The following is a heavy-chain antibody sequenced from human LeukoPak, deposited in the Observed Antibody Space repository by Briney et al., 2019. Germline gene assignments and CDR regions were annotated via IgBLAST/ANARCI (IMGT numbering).Heavy chain of an antibody. V-gene: IGHV3-64*01. CDR3: AREGSGYGDYRLPE. CDR2: ISSNGGST. Sequence: SGGSLRLSCAASGFTFSSYAMHWVRQAPGKGLEYVSAISSNGGSTYYANSVKGRFTISRDNSKNTLYLQMGSLRAEDMAVYYCAREGSGYGDYRLPEWGQGTLVTVSS. J-gene: IGHJ4*02. CDR1: GFTFSSYA. D-gene: IGHD4-17*01.